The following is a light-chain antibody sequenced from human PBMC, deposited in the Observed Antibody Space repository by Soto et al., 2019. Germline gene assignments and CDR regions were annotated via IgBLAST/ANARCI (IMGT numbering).Light chain of an antibody. V-gene: IGLV1-44*01. Sequence: QSVLTQPPSASGTPGQRVTISCSGSSSSIGTYTVNWYQQLPGMAPKLLIYGHNQRPSGVPDRFSGSKSGASASLAISELQSEDEADYYCAAWDDSLNGRVFGGGTKLTVL. CDR2: GHN. J-gene: IGLJ3*02. CDR1: SSSIGTYT. CDR3: AAWDDSLNGRV.